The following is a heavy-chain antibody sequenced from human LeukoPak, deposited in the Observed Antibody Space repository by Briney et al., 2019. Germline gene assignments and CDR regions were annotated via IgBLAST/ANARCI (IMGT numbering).Heavy chain of an antibody. CDR1: GYTLTGYY. CDR2: INPNSGGT. J-gene: IGHJ5*02. CDR3: ARVAYDFWSGPYNWFDP. V-gene: IGHV1-2*06. D-gene: IGHD3-3*01. Sequence: ASVKVSCKASGYTLTGYYMHWVRQAPGQGLEWMGRINPNSGGTNYAQKFQGRVTMTRDTSISTAYMELSRLRSDDTAVYYCARVAYDFWSGPYNWFDPWGQGTLVTVSS.